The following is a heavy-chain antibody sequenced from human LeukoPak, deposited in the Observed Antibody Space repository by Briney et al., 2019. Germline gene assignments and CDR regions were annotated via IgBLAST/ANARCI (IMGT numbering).Heavy chain of an antibody. V-gene: IGHV4-59*01. CDR1: GGAMSSSY. CDR3: ARDPKHSGDPSYWYFDL. Sequence: SETLSLTCVVSGGAMSSSYWSWIRQPPGKGLEWIGYIYYSGSTNYNPSLKSRVTISVDTSKNQFSLKLSSVTAADTAVYYCARDPKHSGDPSYWYFDLWGRGTLVTVSS. J-gene: IGHJ2*01. D-gene: IGHD7-27*01. CDR2: IYYSGST.